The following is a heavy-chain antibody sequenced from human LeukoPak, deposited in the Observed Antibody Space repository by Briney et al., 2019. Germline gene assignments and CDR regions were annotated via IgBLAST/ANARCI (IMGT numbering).Heavy chain of an antibody. D-gene: IGHD6-19*01. CDR3: ARFPISAVAAPLDY. Sequence: GASVKVSCKASGYTFTGYYMHWVRQAPGQGLEWMGWINPNSGGTNYAQKFQGRVTMTRDTSISTAYMELSRLRSDDTAVYYCARFPISAVAAPLDYWGQGTLVTASS. J-gene: IGHJ4*02. CDR2: INPNSGGT. CDR1: GYTFTGYY. V-gene: IGHV1-2*02.